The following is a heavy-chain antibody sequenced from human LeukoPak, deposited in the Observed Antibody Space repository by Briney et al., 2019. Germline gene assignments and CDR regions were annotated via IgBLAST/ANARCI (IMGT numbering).Heavy chain of an antibody. CDR3: ARGGASSRYFGY. J-gene: IGHJ4*02. Sequence: KTSETLSLTCTVSGGSISGHFWSWIRQPPGKGLEWIGFVSYSGDTNYSPSFNGRVTISLDTSKSQFSLNLNSVTAADTAVYFCARGGASSRYFGYWGQGTLVTDSS. CDR2: VSYSGDT. CDR1: GGSISGHF. D-gene: IGHD1-26*01. V-gene: IGHV4-59*11.